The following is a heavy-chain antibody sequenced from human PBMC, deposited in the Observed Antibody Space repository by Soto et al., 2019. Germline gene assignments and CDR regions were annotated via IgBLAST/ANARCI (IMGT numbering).Heavy chain of an antibody. V-gene: IGHV2-26*01. D-gene: IGHD1-26*01. CDR2: IFSNDEK. CDR1: GISLSNTRTG. J-gene: IGHJ4*02. Sequence: QVTLKESGPVVVKPTETLTLTCTVSGISLSNTRTGVSWIRQPPGKALEWLAHIFSNDEKSYNTSLKSRLTIPKDTSKSQVVLTMNHMGPVVTAAYYCARIFKRLSPGESGYWGQGILVTVSS. CDR3: ARIFKRLSPGESGY.